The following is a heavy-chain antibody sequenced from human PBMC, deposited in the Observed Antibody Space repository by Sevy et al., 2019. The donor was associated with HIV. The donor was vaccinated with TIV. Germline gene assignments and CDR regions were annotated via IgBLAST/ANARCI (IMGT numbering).Heavy chain of an antibody. CDR1: GFTFSSYD. CDR3: AKDLEQQLGPDY. CDR2: ISPTGGTT. V-gene: IGHV3-23*01. J-gene: IGHJ4*02. D-gene: IGHD6-13*01. Sequence: GSLRLSCAASGFTFSSYDMSWVRQAPGKGLEWVSGISPTGGTTHHAESVKGRFIISRDNSKKTLFLQMNSLRAEDTALYYCAKDLEQQLGPDYWGQGTQVTVSS.